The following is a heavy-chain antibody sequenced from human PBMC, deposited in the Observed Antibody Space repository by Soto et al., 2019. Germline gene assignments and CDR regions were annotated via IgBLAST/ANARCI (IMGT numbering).Heavy chain of an antibody. CDR2: MNHSGSN. CDR1: GGSFSGYY. D-gene: IGHD6-19*01. J-gene: IGHJ1*01. V-gene: IGHV4-34*01. CDR3: ARHPVLGIAVARQSGYFQH. Sequence: PSETLSLTCAVYGGSFSGYYWSWIRQPPGKGREWMGEMNHSGSNNYNPSLKSRVTISVDTSKDQSSLKLSSVTAADTAVYYCARHPVLGIAVARQSGYFQHWGQGTLVTVSS.